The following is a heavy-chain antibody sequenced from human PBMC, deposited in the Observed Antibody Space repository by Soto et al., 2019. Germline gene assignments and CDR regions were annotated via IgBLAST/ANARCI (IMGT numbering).Heavy chain of an antibody. V-gene: IGHV3-30*18. J-gene: IGHJ6*02. CDR3: AKDRAYYYGSGSFSQYYYYYGMDV. CDR1: GFTFSSYG. Sequence: HPGGSLRLSCAASGFTFSSYGMHWVRQAPGKGLEWVAVISYDGSNKYYADSVKGRFTISRDNSKNTLYLQMNSLRAEDTAVYYCAKDRAYYYGSGSFSQYYYYYGMDVWGQGTTVTVSS. D-gene: IGHD3-10*01. CDR2: ISYDGSNK.